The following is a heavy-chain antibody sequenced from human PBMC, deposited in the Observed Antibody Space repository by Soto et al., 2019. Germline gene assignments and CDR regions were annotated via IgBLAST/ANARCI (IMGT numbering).Heavy chain of an antibody. CDR1: GFTFSSYS. J-gene: IGHJ4*02. V-gene: IGHV3-21*01. Sequence: GGSLRLSCAASGFTFSSYSMSWVRQAPGKGLEWVSSISSSSDYIYYADSVKGRFTTSRDNAKDSLYLQMSSLRAEDTAVYYCARVPSSGDYNYFSDYWGQGTLVTVSS. D-gene: IGHD4-17*01. CDR2: ISSSSDYI. CDR3: ARVPSSGDYNYFSDY.